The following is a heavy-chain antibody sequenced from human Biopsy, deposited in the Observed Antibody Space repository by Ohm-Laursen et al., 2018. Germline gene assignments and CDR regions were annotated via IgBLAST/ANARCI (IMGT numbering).Heavy chain of an antibody. CDR2: IYSGGNT. Sequence: GTLSLTCTVSGDSPTSGPENWSWIRQSPGQGLEYIGFIYSGGNTNYNPSLKNRVTMSVDTSKNQFYLKLYSVTAADAAVYYCARGRRTSGWPYFDNWGQGALVIASP. CDR3: ARGRRTSGWPYFDN. V-gene: IGHV4-61*01. CDR1: GDSPTSGPEN. J-gene: IGHJ4*02. D-gene: IGHD6-19*01.